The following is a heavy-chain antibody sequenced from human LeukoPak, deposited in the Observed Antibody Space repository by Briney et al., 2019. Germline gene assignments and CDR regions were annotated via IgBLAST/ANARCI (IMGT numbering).Heavy chain of an antibody. D-gene: IGHD1-26*01. J-gene: IGHJ4*02. Sequence: GGSLRLSCAASGFTFSSYSMNWVRQAPGKGLEWVSYISSSSSTIYYAGSVKGRFTISRDNAKNPLFLQMNSLRAEDTAVYYCARSRGSSGSYPFDYWGQGTLVTVSS. CDR1: GFTFSSYS. CDR2: ISSSSSTI. CDR3: ARSRGSSGSYPFDY. V-gene: IGHV3-48*01.